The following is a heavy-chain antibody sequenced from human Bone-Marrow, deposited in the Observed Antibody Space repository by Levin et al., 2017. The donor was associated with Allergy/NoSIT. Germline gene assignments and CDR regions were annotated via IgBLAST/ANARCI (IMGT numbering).Heavy chain of an antibody. CDR2: IYWNHDT. D-gene: IGHD1-26*01. CDR3: AHAKGGYFDP. V-gene: IGHV2-5*01. CDR1: GFSFNTTGVG. J-gene: IGHJ5*02. Sequence: ESGPTLVKPPQTLTLTCTFSGFSFNTTGVGVGWIRQPPGKALEWLALIYWNHDTRFSPSLKARLTITKDTSKNQVVVTMSNMDPVDTATYYCAHAKGGYFDPWGQGALVTVSS.